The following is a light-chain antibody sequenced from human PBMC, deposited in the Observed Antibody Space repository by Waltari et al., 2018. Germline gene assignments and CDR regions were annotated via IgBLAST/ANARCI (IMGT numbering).Light chain of an antibody. J-gene: IGLJ1*01. Sequence: QSVLTQPPSVSGAPGQRVTIPCTGSSSNIGAGHAVHWYKQLPGTAPKLLIYGNSNRPSGVPDRFSGSKSGTSASLAITGLQAEDEADYYCQSYDSSLSGSYVFGTGTKVTVL. CDR2: GNS. CDR1: SSNIGAGHA. CDR3: QSYDSSLSGSYV. V-gene: IGLV1-40*01.